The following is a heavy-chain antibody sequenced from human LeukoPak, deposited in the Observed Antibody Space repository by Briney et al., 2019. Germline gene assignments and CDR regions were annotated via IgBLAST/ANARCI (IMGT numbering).Heavy chain of an antibody. CDR1: GYTFTGYY. CDR2: INPNSGGT. CDR3: ARTRTGKDYYYYMDV. J-gene: IGHJ6*03. D-gene: IGHD1-1*01. Sequence: ASVKVSCKASGYTFTGYYMHWVRQAPGQGLEWMGWINPNSGGTNYAQKFQGRVTMTRDTSISTAYMELSRLRSDDTAVYYCARTRTGKDYYYYMDVWGKGTTVTVSS. V-gene: IGHV1-2*02.